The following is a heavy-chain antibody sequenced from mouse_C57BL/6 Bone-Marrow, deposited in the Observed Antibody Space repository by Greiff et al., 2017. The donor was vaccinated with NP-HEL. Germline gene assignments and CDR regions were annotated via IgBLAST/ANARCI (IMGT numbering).Heavy chain of an antibody. D-gene: IGHD1-1*01. V-gene: IGHV14-1*01. J-gene: IGHJ4*01. CDR3: TFTVVAGDAMDY. CDR2: IDPEDGDT. Sequence: VHVKQSGAELVRPGASVKLSCTASGFNIKDYYMHWVKQRPEQGLEWIGRIDPEDGDTEYAPKFQGKATMTADTSSNTAYLQLSSLTSEDTAVYYCTFTVVAGDAMDYWGQGTSVTVSS. CDR1: GFNIKDYY.